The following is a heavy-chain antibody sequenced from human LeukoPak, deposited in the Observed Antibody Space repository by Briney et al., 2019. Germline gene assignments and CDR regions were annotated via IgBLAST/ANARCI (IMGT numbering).Heavy chain of an antibody. V-gene: IGHV1-69*13. CDR3: AKDDREVVVTYFDY. CDR1: GGTFSSYA. J-gene: IGHJ4*02. D-gene: IGHD3-22*01. Sequence: GASVKVSCKASGGTFSSYAISWVRQAPGQGLEWMGGIIPIFGTANYAQKFQGRVTITADESTSTAYMELSSLRSEDTAVYYCAKDDREVVVTYFDYWGQGTLVTVSS. CDR2: IIPIFGTA.